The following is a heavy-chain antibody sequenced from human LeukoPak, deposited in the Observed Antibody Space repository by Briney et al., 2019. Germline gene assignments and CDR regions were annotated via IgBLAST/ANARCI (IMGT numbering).Heavy chain of an antibody. Sequence: GGSLRLSCAASGFIFSDYEINWVRQAPGRGLEWVSFISTSSGTMYYADSVKGRFTISRDNAKNSLYLQMNSLRAEDTAVYYCAKGYGWEASYYYYYMDVWGKGTTVTISS. CDR2: ISTSSGTM. D-gene: IGHD1-26*01. CDR3: AKGYGWEASYYYYYMDV. J-gene: IGHJ6*03. CDR1: GFIFSDYE. V-gene: IGHV3-48*03.